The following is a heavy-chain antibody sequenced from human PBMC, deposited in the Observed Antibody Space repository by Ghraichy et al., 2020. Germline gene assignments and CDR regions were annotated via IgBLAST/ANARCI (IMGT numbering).Heavy chain of an antibody. Sequence: ASVKVSCKASGYTFSDYGIGWVRQAPGQGLEWMGWISAYNGHSDYAPKVQDRVTMTTDTSTNTGYMELRSLRSEDTAIYYCARVAVSKPHVYFYAMDVWGQGTTVTVSS. J-gene: IGHJ6*02. CDR1: GYTFSDYG. CDR2: ISAYNGHS. V-gene: IGHV1-18*01. D-gene: IGHD4-17*01. CDR3: ARVAVSKPHVYFYAMDV.